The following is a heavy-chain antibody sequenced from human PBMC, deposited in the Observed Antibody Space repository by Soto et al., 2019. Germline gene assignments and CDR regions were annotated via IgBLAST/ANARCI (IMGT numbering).Heavy chain of an antibody. CDR2: IFSNDEK. J-gene: IGHJ2*01. Sequence: QVTLKESGPVLVKPTETLTLTCTVSGFSLSDIRVAVSWVRQPPGKALEWLAHIFSNDEKTYSESLRSRLTISKDTSKSQVVLTMTDMDPVDTATYHCARMRYDDVFNTFWYFDLWGRGTLVTVSS. CDR1: GFSLSDIRVA. CDR3: ARMRYDDVFNTFWYFDL. V-gene: IGHV2-26*01. D-gene: IGHD3-3*01.